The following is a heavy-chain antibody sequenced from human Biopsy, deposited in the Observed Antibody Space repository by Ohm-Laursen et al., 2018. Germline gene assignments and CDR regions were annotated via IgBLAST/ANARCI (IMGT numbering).Heavy chain of an antibody. CDR2: IFYRGST. Sequence: GTLSLTCAVSGGSISNNNYYWGWIRRPPGKGLEWIGSIFYRGSTHYKPSLKSRVNISVDTSKNQFSLKLNSVTAADTAVYYCARDYDTSGYYYVSWGQGTLVTVSS. D-gene: IGHD3-22*01. CDR3: ARDYDTSGYYYVS. V-gene: IGHV4-39*01. J-gene: IGHJ5*02. CDR1: GGSISNNNYY.